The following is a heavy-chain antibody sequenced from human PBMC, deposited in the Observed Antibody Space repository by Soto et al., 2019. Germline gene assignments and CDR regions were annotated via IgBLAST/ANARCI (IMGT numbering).Heavy chain of an antibody. CDR2: IYHSGST. Sequence: QLQLQESGSGLVKPSQTLSLTCAVSGGSIRSGGYSWSWIRQPPGKGLEWIGYIYHSGSTYYNPSLKSRVTISVDRSKNQFSLKLSSVTAADTAVYYCSREGTTVVTPGWFDPWGQGTLVTVSS. D-gene: IGHD4-17*01. V-gene: IGHV4-30-2*01. J-gene: IGHJ5*02. CDR3: SREGTTVVTPGWFDP. CDR1: GGSIRSGGYS.